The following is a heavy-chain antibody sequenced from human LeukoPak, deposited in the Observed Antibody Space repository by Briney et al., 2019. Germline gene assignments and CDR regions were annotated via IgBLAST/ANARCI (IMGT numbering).Heavy chain of an antibody. J-gene: IGHJ4*02. CDR1: GGSISSGDYY. V-gene: IGHV4-30-4*08. D-gene: IGHD3-22*01. Sequence: SQTLSLTCTVSGGSISSGDYYWSWIRQPPGKGLEWIGYIYYSGSTYYNPSLKSRVTISVDTSKNQFSLKLSSVTAADTAVYYCARDQAGYYDSSGYGMWGQGTLVTVSS. CDR3: ARDQAGYYDSSGYGM. CDR2: IYYSGST.